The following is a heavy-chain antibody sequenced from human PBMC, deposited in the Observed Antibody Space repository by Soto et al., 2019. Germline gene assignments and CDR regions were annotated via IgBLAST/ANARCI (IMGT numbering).Heavy chain of an antibody. V-gene: IGHV3-30*03. D-gene: IGHD3-22*01. CDR1: GFAFSSYG. J-gene: IGHJ4*02. Sequence: GGSLRLSCAASGFAFSSYGMHWVRQAPGKGLEWVAVISYDGSNKYYADSVKGRFTISRDNSKNSLYLQMNSLRAEDTAVYYCARGLFYYDSSGYLGYWGQGTLVNVSS. CDR3: ARGLFYYDSSGYLGY. CDR2: ISYDGSNK.